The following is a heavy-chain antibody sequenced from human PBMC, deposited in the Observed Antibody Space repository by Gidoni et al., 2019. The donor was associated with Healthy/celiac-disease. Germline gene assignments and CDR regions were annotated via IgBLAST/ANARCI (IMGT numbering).Heavy chain of an antibody. J-gene: IGHJ4*02. CDR2: IYYSGST. CDR3: ARLEYFDWLLNFDY. D-gene: IGHD3-9*01. CDR1: GCSISSISYS. Sequence: QLQLQESGPGLMKPSETLSLTCTVSGCSISSISYSWGWIRQPPGKGLEWIGSIYYSGSTYYNPSLKSRVTISVDTSKNQFSLKLSSVTAADTAVYYCARLEYFDWLLNFDYWGQGTLVTVSS. V-gene: IGHV4-39*01.